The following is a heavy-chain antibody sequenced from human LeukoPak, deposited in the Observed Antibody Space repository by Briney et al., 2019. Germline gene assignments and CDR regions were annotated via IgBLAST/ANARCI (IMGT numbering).Heavy chain of an antibody. J-gene: IGHJ4*02. CDR2: ISYDGRNK. V-gene: IGHV3-30*18. Sequence: GGSLRLSCAASGFTFSSYGMHWVRQAPGKGLEWVAVISYDGRNKYYADSVKGRFTISRDNARKTLYLQTNSLRAEDTAVYYCAKDQVVGDYYDSSGSNFDYWGQGTLDSVSS. CDR3: AKDQVVGDYYDSSGSNFDY. D-gene: IGHD3-22*01. CDR1: GFTFSSYG.